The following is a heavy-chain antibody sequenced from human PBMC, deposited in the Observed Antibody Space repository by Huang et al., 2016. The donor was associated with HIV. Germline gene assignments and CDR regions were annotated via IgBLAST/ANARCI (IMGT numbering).Heavy chain of an antibody. CDR1: GDFISSTNYY. V-gene: IGHV4-39*01. D-gene: IGHD6-13*01. CDR3: ASQHIGAAATWF. Sequence: QLQLQESGPGQVKPSETLSLTCTVSGDFISSTNYYWGWIRQSPGKGLEWVGGVYKSGSTNYNPSLKSRVTLSVDTSRNQFSLRLNSVTAADTAVYYCASQHIGAAATWFWGRGTQVAVSS. J-gene: IGHJ4*02. CDR2: VYKSGST.